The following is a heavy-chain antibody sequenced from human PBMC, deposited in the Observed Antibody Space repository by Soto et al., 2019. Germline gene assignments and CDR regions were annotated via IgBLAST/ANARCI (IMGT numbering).Heavy chain of an antibody. V-gene: IGHV1-46*01. CDR2: INPTGGST. CDR1: GYTFTSYY. CDR3: ARGPMYFDL. J-gene: IGHJ2*01. Sequence: QVQLVQSGAEVKKPGASVKVSCKASGYTFTSYYMHWVRQAPGQGLEWMGIINPTGGSTSYAQKDQGSVTMTRAPTTSTGYMELISLRAGETAVYYCARGPMYFDLWGRGTLVTVSS.